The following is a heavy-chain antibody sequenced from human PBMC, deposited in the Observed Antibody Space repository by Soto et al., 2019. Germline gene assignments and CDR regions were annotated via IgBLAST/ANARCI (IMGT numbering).Heavy chain of an antibody. CDR3: ARTLRGRGVKYFDD. CDR1: GDSVSNNSVA. V-gene: IGHV6-1*01. CDR2: TYYRSKWHY. Sequence: QTLSLTSAISGDSVSNNSVACNLVRHSPSRGLEWLGRTYYRSKWHYDYAPSVRSRITINPDTSKNHFSLQLNSVSPEGAAVYYCARTLRGRGVKYFDDWGQGTLVTVSS. J-gene: IGHJ4*02. D-gene: IGHD3-10*01.